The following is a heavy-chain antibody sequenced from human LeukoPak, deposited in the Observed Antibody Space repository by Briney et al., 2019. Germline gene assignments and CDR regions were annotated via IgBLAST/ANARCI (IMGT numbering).Heavy chain of an antibody. CDR2: IYHSGSI. D-gene: IGHD3-10*01. V-gene: IGHV4-38-2*01. J-gene: IGHJ3*02. Sequence: PGGSLRLSCAASGFTFSSHGMNWVRQAPGKGLEWIGIIYHSGSIYYSPSLKSRVTLSVDTSRNQFSLKLNSVTAADTAVYYCAKSNGYGLVDIWGQGTMVTVSS. CDR3: AKSNGYGLVDI. CDR1: GFTFSSHGM.